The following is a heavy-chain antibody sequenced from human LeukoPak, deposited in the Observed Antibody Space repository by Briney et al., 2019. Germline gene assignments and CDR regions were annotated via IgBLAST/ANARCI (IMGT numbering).Heavy chain of an antibody. J-gene: IGHJ4*02. CDR2: ISGSGGST. Sequence: PGGSLRPSCAASGFTFSSYAMSWVRQAPGKGLEWVSAISGSGGSTYYADSVKGRFTISRDNSKNTLYLQMNSLRAEDTAVYYCAKVPPYYDFWSGYYPFDYWGQGTLVTVSS. D-gene: IGHD3-3*01. V-gene: IGHV3-23*01. CDR3: AKVPPYYDFWSGYYPFDY. CDR1: GFTFSSYA.